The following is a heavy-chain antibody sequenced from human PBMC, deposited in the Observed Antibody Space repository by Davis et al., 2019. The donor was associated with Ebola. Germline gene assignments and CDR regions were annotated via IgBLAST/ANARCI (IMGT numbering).Heavy chain of an antibody. J-gene: IGHJ4*02. D-gene: IGHD6-13*01. V-gene: IGHV4-34*01. CDR2: INHSGST. Sequence: SETLSLTCAVYGGSFSGYYWSWIRQPPGKGLEWIGEINHSGSTNYNPSLKSRVTTSVDTSKNQFSLKLSSVTAADTAVYYCARRMGSSSWIYWGQGTLVTVSS. CDR1: GGSFSGYY. CDR3: ARRMGSSSWIY.